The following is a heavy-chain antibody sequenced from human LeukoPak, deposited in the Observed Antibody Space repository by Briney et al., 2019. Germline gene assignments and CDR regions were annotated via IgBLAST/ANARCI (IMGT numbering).Heavy chain of an antibody. V-gene: IGHV4-34*01. D-gene: IGHD5-18*01. Sequence: SETLSLXCAVYGGSFSGYYWSWIRQPPGKGLEWIGEINHSGSTNYNPSLKSRVTISVDASKNQFSLKLSSVTAADTAVYYCAILPRGYSYGLYYYYYMDVWGKGTTVTVSS. CDR2: INHSGST. J-gene: IGHJ6*03. CDR1: GGSFSGYY. CDR3: AILPRGYSYGLYYYYYMDV.